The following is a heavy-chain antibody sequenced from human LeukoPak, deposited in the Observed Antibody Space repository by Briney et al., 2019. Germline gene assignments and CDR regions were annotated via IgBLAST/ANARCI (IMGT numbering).Heavy chain of an antibody. J-gene: IGHJ6*02. CDR3: ARDFGYSTAGDHYYGMDV. CDR1: GGSINYY. V-gene: IGHV4-59*01. CDR2: ITSSGYT. D-gene: IGHD5-12*01. Sequence: SETLSLTCTVSGGSINYYWSWIRQSPGKGLEWIGYITSSGYTNYNPSLRSRVTISLGTSKMQFSLRLSSVTAADTAVYFCARDFGYSTAGDHYYGMDVWGQGTTVSVSS.